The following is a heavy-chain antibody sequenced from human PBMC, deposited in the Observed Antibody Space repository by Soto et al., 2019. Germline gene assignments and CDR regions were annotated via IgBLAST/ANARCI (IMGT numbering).Heavy chain of an antibody. CDR1: GGSISSGDYY. V-gene: IGHV4-30-4*01. CDR2: IYYSGST. Sequence: QVQLQESGPGLVKPSQTLSLTCTVSGGSISSGDYYWSWIRQPPGKGLEWIGYIYYSGSTYYNPSLKSRVTISVDTSKNQFSLKLSSVTAADTAVYYCARDAPGCSGGSCYENWFDPWGQGTLVTVSS. J-gene: IGHJ5*02. D-gene: IGHD2-15*01. CDR3: ARDAPGCSGGSCYENWFDP.